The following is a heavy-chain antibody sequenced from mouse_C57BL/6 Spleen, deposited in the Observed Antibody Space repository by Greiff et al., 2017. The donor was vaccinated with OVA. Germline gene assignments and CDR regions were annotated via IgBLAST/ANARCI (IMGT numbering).Heavy chain of an antibody. CDR2: ISSGGSYT. V-gene: IGHV5-6*01. Sequence: DVHLVESGGDLVKPGGSLKLSCAASGFTFSSYGMSWVRQTPDKRLEWVATISSGGSYTYYPDSVKGRFTISRDNAKNTLYLQMSSLKSEDTAMYYCASPITSYFDYWGQGTTLTVSS. CDR1: GFTFSSYG. D-gene: IGHD1-1*01. J-gene: IGHJ2*01. CDR3: ASPITSYFDY.